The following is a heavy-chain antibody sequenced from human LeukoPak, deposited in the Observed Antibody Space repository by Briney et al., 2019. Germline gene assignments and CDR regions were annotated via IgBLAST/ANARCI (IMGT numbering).Heavy chain of an antibody. Sequence: PGGSLRLSCAASGFTFSSYWMSWVRQAPGKGLEWVANIKQDGSEKYYVDSVKGRFTISRDNAKNSLYLQMNSLRAEDTAVYYCARDHVPQEWFGERGGMDVWGQGTTVTVSS. V-gene: IGHV3-7*01. D-gene: IGHD3-10*01. CDR1: GFTFSSYW. J-gene: IGHJ6*02. CDR2: IKQDGSEK. CDR3: ARDHVPQEWFGERGGMDV.